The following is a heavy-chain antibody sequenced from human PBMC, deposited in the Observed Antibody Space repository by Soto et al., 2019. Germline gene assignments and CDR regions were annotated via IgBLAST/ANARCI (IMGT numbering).Heavy chain of an antibody. CDR2: IGVYNGNT. CDR1: DYTFTSYG. V-gene: IGHV1-18*01. J-gene: IGHJ4*02. Sequence: GASVKVSCKASDYTFTSYGIIWVRQAPGQGLEWIGWIGVYNGNTNYAQKFRGRVTMTTDICTTTAYMEMRSLRSDDTAVYYCARSGSSWNLREFDYYGQGTLVTVSS. D-gene: IGHD6-13*01. CDR3: ARSGSSWNLREFDY.